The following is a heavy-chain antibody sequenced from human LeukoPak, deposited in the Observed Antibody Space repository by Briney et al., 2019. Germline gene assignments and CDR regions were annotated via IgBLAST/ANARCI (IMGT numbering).Heavy chain of an antibody. Sequence: ASVKVSCKASGYTFTSYAMNWVRQAPGQGLEWMGRINTNTGNPTYAQGFTGRFVFSLDTSVSTAYLQISSLKAEDTAVYYCASLMYSAYFDYWGQGTLVTVSS. J-gene: IGHJ4*02. CDR3: ASLMYSAYFDY. D-gene: IGHD2-8*01. CDR2: INTNTGNP. CDR1: GYTFTSYA. V-gene: IGHV7-4-1*02.